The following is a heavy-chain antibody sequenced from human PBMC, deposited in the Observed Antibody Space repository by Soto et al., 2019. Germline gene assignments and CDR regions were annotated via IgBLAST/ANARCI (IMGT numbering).Heavy chain of an antibody. J-gene: IGHJ4*02. CDR1: GNTFASHG. CDR2: ISGFNGQT. V-gene: IGHV1-18*01. CDR3: ARVDPRGVAVVRDY. Sequence: ASVNVSCKASGNTFASHGFSWVRQAPGQGLEWMGWISGFNGQTNYALKFQGRVTLTTDTSTSTAYMELRSLRSDDTAVYFCARVDPRGVAVVRDYWGQGKLVTVSS. D-gene: IGHD3-10*01.